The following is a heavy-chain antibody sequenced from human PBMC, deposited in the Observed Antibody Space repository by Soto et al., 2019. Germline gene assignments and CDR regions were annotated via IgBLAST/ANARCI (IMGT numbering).Heavy chain of an antibody. CDR2: ISNSSSII. D-gene: IGHD2-2*01. V-gene: IGHV3-48*01. CDR3: ARGVPAAMSYFQY. CDR1: GFTFSSYS. J-gene: IGHJ1*01. Sequence: GGSLRLSCAASGFTFSSYSMNWVRQAPGKGLEWVSYISNSSSIIYYADSVKGRFTISRDNAKNSLYLQMNSLRAEDTAIYYCARGVPAAMSYFQYWGQGT.